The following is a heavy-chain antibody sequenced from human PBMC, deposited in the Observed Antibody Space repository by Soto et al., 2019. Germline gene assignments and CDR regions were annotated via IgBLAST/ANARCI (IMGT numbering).Heavy chain of an antibody. CDR1: GGSFSGYY. CDR3: ASGATWGTGYNWLDP. V-gene: IGHV4-34*01. D-gene: IGHD3-16*01. CDR2: INHSGST. J-gene: IGHJ5*02. Sequence: QVQLQQWGAGLLKPSETLSLTCAVYGGSFSGYYWSWIRQPPGKGLEWIGEINHSGSTNYNPSLKSRVTMSVDMSKNQFSLKLSSVTAADTAVYYCASGATWGTGYNWLDPWVQGTLVTVSS.